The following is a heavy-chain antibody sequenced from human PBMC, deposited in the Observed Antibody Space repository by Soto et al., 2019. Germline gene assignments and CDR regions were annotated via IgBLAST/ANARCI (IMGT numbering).Heavy chain of an antibody. CDR2: INHSGST. D-gene: IGHD3-16*01. V-gene: IGHV4-34*01. J-gene: IGHJ5*02. CDR3: ARGRVYDYVWGTSRRIWFDP. CDR1: GGSFSGYY. Sequence: SETLSLTCAVYGGSFSGYYWSWIRQPPGKGLEWIGEINHSGSTNYNPSLKSRVTISVDTSKNQFSLKLSSVTAADTAVYHCARGRVYDYVWGTSRRIWFDPWGQGTLVTVSS.